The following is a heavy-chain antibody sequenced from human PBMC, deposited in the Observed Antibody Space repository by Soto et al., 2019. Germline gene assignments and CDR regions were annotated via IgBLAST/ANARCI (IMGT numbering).Heavy chain of an antibody. CDR1: GFTFSSYD. CDR2: ISSNGGTT. V-gene: IGHV3-64*01. Sequence: EVQLAESGGGMVQPGGSLRLSCVASGFTFSSYDMHWVRQAPGKGLEYVSSISSNGGTTYYGNSVKGRFTISRDNSKNTLSLQMGSLRAEDMAVYYCVRRVSGNYDYWGQGTLVNVSS. D-gene: IGHD1-7*01. J-gene: IGHJ4*02. CDR3: VRRVSGNYDY.